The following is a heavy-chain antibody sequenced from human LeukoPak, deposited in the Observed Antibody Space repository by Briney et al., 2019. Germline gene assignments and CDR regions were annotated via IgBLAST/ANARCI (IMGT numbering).Heavy chain of an antibody. J-gene: IGHJ4*02. CDR2: ISSYGGTT. Sequence: GGSLRLSCSASGFTFSTYAMHWVRQAPGKGLEYVSGISSYGGTTYYADSVKGRFTISGDNSKNTLYLQMRSLRAEDTSVYYCVTVPTGTTSFDYWGQGILVTVSS. CDR3: VTVPTGTTSFDY. CDR1: GFTFSTYA. D-gene: IGHD1-7*01. V-gene: IGHV3-64D*09.